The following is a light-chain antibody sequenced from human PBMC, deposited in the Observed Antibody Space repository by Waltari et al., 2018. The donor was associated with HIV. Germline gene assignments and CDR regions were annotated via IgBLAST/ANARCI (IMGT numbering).Light chain of an antibody. CDR1: SSDFGFYNY. V-gene: IGLV2-14*01. Sequence: QSALTQPASVSGSPGQSITISCTGTSSDFGFYNYVSWYQQVPGKVPKVMIYEVTSRPSGVSNRFSGSKSGSTASLTISDLQVEDEADYYCTSYTATDTLIFGGGTKVTVL. J-gene: IGLJ2*01. CDR3: TSYTATDTLI. CDR2: EVT.